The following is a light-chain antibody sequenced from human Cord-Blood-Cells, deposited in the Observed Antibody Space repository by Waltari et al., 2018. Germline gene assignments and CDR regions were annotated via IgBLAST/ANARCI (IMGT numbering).Light chain of an antibody. Sequence: QSALTQPASVSGSPGQSITIPCTGTSRDVGGYNYVAWYQQHPGHAPKLMIYEVSNRPSGVSNRFSGSKSGNTASLTISGLQAEDEADYYCSSYTSSSTVVFGGGTKLTVL. CDR3: SSYTSSSTVV. J-gene: IGLJ2*01. CDR2: EVS. CDR1: SRDVGGYNY. V-gene: IGLV2-14*01.